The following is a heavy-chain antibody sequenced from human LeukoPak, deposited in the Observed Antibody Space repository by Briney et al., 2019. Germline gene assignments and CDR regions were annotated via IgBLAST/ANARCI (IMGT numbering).Heavy chain of an antibody. J-gene: IGHJ6*02. D-gene: IGHD4-17*01. V-gene: IGHV3-66*03. CDR3: ARVHDYGDSHYYYYGMDV. CDR1: GFSVSSWY. Sequence: PGGSLRLSCAASGFSVSSWYMAWVRQAPGKGLDWVSTLYPRGDTYYADSVKGRFTISRDNSKNTLYLQMNSLRAEDTAVYYCARVHDYGDSHYYYYGMDVWGQGTTVTVSS. CDR2: LYPRGDT.